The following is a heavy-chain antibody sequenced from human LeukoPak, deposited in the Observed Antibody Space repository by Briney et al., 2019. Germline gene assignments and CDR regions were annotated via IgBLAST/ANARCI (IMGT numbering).Heavy chain of an antibody. D-gene: IGHD1-26*01. J-gene: IGHJ5*02. CDR2: IHYSGRT. V-gene: IGHV4-39*01. CDR1: GGSVSTSSYY. CDR3: ARNSGNYLGWFDP. Sequence: SETLSLTCTVSGGSVSTSSYYWGWIRQPPAKGLEWIGTIHYSGRTYYNPSLKSRVTISVDTSKNQFSLKMSSVTAADTAMYYCARNSGNYLGWFDPWGQGTLVTVSS.